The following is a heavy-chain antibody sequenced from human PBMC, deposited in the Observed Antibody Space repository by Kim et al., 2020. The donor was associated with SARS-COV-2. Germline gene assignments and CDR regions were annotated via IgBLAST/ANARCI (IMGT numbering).Heavy chain of an antibody. CDR1: GFTFSSYA. V-gene: IGHV3-23*01. Sequence: GGSLRLSCAASGFTFSSYAMSWVRQAPGKGLEWVSAISGSGGSTYYADSVKGRFTISRDNSKNTLYLQMNSLRAEDTAVYYCAKDRITHYYDSSGYYEYYYYGMDVWGQGTTVTVSS. D-gene: IGHD3-22*01. J-gene: IGHJ6*02. CDR2: ISGSGGST. CDR3: AKDRITHYYDSSGYYEYYYYGMDV.